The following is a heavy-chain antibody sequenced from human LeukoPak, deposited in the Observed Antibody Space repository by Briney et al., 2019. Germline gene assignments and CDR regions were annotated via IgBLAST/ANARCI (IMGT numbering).Heavy chain of an antibody. Sequence: SETLSLTCTVSGGSISSYYWSWIRQPAGKGLEWIGRIYTSGSTNYNPSLKSRVTMSVDTSKNQFSLKLSSVTAADTAVYYCARGRRFRGDQRGYFDYWGQGTLVTVSS. CDR3: ARGRRFRGDQRGYFDY. CDR1: GGSISSYY. J-gene: IGHJ4*02. CDR2: IYTSGST. V-gene: IGHV4-4*07. D-gene: IGHD3-10*01.